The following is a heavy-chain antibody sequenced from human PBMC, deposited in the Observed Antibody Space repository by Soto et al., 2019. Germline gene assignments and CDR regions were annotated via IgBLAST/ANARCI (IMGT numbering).Heavy chain of an antibody. CDR1: GFSLRSYA. CDR3: AKLGADMVRGVISAIDY. D-gene: IGHD3-10*01. CDR2: ISGSGGST. V-gene: IGHV3-23*01. J-gene: IGHJ4*02. Sequence: TGGSLRLACAASGFSLRSYAMSWVRQAPGKGLEWVSAISGSGGSTYYADSVKGRFTISRDNSKNTLYLQMNSLRAEDTAVYYCAKLGADMVRGVISAIDYWGQGTLVTVSS.